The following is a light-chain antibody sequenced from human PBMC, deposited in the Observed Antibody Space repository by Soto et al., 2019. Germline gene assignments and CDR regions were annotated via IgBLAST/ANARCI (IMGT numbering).Light chain of an antibody. CDR3: QQYNDWPRT. J-gene: IGKJ1*01. CDR1: QSFSSN. CDR2: GAS. Sequence: EIGMTQSPATLSVSPGERATLSCRASQSFSSNLAWFQHKPGQAPRLLIYGASTRATVIPARFSGSVSVTEFTLTISSLQSEDFAVYYWQQYNDWPRTFLQGTKVEI. V-gene: IGKV3-15*01.